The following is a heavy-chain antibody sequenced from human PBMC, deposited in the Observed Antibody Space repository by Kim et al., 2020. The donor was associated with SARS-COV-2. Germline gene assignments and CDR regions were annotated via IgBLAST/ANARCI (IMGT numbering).Heavy chain of an antibody. CDR1: GFTFSSYA. CDR2: ISGSGGST. Sequence: GGSLRLSCAASGFTFSSYAMSWVRHAPGKGLEWVSAISGSGGSTYYADSVKGRFTISRDNSKNTLYLQMNSLRAEDTAVYYCAKDWYYYGSGSTSFDYWGQGTLVTVSS. D-gene: IGHD3-10*01. V-gene: IGHV3-23*01. J-gene: IGHJ4*02. CDR3: AKDWYYYGSGSTSFDY.